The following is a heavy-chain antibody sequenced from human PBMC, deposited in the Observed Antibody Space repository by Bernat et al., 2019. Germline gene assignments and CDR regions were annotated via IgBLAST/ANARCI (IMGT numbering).Heavy chain of an antibody. D-gene: IGHD3-16*01. Sequence: QVQLVESGGGVVQPGRSLRLSCAASGFTFSSYGMHLVRQAPGKGLEWVAVIWYDGSNKYYADSVKGRFTISRDNSKNTLYLQMNSLRAEDTAVYYCARGPATGGIDYWGQGTLVTVSS. CDR2: IWYDGSNK. CDR3: ARGPATGGIDY. CDR1: GFTFSSYG. V-gene: IGHV3-33*01. J-gene: IGHJ4*02.